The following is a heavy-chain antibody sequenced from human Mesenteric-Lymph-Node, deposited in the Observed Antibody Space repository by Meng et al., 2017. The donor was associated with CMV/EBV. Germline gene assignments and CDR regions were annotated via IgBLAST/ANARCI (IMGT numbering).Heavy chain of an antibody. CDR2: IYYSGST. Sequence: SETLSLTCTVSGGSISSYYWSWIRQPPGKGLEWIGYIYYSGSTNYNPSLKSRVTISVDTSKNQFSLKLSSVTAADTAVYYCARSWVNGDYVFYFDYWGQGTPVTVSS. V-gene: IGHV4-59*01. J-gene: IGHJ4*02. D-gene: IGHD4-17*01. CDR3: ARSWVNGDYVFYFDY. CDR1: GGSISSYY.